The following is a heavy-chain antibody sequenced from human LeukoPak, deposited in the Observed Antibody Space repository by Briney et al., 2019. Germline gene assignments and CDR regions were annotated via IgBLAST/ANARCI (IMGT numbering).Heavy chain of an antibody. Sequence: PGGSLRLSCAASGFTFNTYAMTWVRQAPGKGLEWVSSISSSGSNTYYTDSVKGRFTISRDNSKYTLYLQMNSLRAEDTAVYYCARLEPGGYYYYMDVWGKGTTVTISS. J-gene: IGHJ6*03. CDR1: GFTFNTYA. CDR2: ISSSGSNT. CDR3: ARLEPGGYYYYMDV. V-gene: IGHV3-23*01. D-gene: IGHD1-14*01.